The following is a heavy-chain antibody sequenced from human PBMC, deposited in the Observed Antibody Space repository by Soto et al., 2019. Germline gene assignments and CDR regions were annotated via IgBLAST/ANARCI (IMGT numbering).Heavy chain of an antibody. CDR1: GGTFSSYA. D-gene: IGHD2-2*02. Sequence: SVKGYCKTSGGTFSSYAVSWVRQAPGQGLEWIAGIIPIFGTANYAQKFQGRVTITADESTSTAYMELSSLRSEDTAVYYCARAPQLGYCSSTSCYNGGGAFDIWGQGTMVTVS. CDR3: ARAPQLGYCSSTSCYNGGGAFDI. J-gene: IGHJ3*02. CDR2: IIPIFGTA. V-gene: IGHV1-69*13.